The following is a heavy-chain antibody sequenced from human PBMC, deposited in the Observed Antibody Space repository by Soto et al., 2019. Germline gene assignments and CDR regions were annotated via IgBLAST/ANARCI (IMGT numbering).Heavy chain of an antibody. Sequence: EVQLLESGGGLVQPGGSLRLSCAASGLPFSSHAMSWVRQAPGKGLEWVSSISISGGNTYYADSVRGRFTISRDNSKNTLYLHMNSLTAEDTAIYYCANEKWHTDYWGQGTLVTVSS. CDR3: ANEKWHTDY. CDR1: GLPFSSHA. CDR2: ISISGGNT. V-gene: IGHV3-23*01. D-gene: IGHD2-8*01. J-gene: IGHJ4*02.